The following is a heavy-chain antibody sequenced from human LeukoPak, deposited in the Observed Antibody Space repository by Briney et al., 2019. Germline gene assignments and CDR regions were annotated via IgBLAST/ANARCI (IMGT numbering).Heavy chain of an antibody. CDR1: GGSFSGYY. D-gene: IGHD3-10*01. V-gene: IGHV4-34*01. CDR3: ARDANYYGSGSSRDAFDI. J-gene: IGHJ3*02. Sequence: PSETLSLTCAVYGGSFSGYYWSWIRQPPGKGLEWIGEINHSGSTNYNPSLKSRVTISVDTSKNQFSLKLSSVTAADTAVYYCARDANYYGSGSSRDAFDIWGQGTMVTVSS. CDR2: INHSGST.